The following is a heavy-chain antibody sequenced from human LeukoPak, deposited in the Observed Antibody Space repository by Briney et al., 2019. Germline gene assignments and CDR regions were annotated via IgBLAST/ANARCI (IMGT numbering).Heavy chain of an antibody. CDR2: INHSGST. CDR3: ARGASGYCSSTSCYYFDY. V-gene: IGHV4-34*01. Sequence: PSETLSLTCAVYGGSFSGYYWSWIRQPPGKGPEWIGEINHSGSTNYNPSLKSRVTISVDTSKNQFSLKLSSVTAADTAVYYCARGASGYCSSTSCYYFDYWGQGTLVTVSS. CDR1: GGSFSGYY. J-gene: IGHJ4*02. D-gene: IGHD2-2*01.